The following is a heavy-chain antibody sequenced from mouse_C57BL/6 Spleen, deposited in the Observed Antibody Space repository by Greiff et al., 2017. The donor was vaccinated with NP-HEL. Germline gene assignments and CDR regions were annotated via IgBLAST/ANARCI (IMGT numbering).Heavy chain of an antibody. D-gene: IGHD2-4*01. CDR2: INPNNGGT. Sequence: EVQLQQSGPELVKPGASVKMSCKASGYTFTDYYMHWVKQSPGKSLEWIGYINPNNGGTSYNQKFKGKATLTVTKSSSTAYMELRSLTSEDSAVYYCARFYYDYGVNLDYWGQGTTLTVSS. CDR3: ARFYYDYGVNLDY. V-gene: IGHV1-22*01. CDR1: GYTFTDYY. J-gene: IGHJ2*01.